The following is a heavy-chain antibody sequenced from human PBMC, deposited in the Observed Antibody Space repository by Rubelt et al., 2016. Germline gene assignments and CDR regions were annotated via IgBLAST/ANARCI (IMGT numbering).Heavy chain of an antibody. CDR2: INPDMGGT. D-gene: IGHD6-13*01. CDR1: GYTFTGYY. V-gene: IGHV1-2*02. Sequence: QVQLVQSGAEVKKPGASVKVSCKASGYTFTGYYIHWVRQAPGQGLEWLGWINPDMGGTKDAQKFQGRVTMTEDTSTDTAYMELRSLRSDDTAVYYCARGVDYWGQGTLVTVSS. J-gene: IGHJ4*02. CDR3: ARGVDY.